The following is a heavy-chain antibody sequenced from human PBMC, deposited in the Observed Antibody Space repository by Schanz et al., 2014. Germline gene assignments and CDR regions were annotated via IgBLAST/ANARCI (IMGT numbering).Heavy chain of an antibody. V-gene: IGHV3-7*02. J-gene: IGHJ4*02. CDR2: IKKDGSEK. CDR3: ARGRVLES. CDR1: GFTFSDYW. D-gene: IGHD1-1*01. Sequence: EVQLVESGGGLVQPGGSLRLSCTASGFTFSDYWMSWVRQAPGKGPEWVANIKKDGSEKYYVDSVKGRFTISRDNAKNSLCLQMNSLRPEDTAVYDCARGRVLESWGQGTLVTVSS.